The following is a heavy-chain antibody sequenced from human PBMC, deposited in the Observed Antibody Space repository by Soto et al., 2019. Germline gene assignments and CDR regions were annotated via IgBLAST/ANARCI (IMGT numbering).Heavy chain of an antibody. CDR3: ARGGYYFYMDV. J-gene: IGHJ6*03. CDR2: IHHSGST. Sequence: QVQLQESGPGLVTPSETLSLTCAVSGGSISISNWWSWVRQTAGKGLEWIGQIHHSGSTNYSPSLTSRVTISVDKSKNQFSLKMNSVTAADTAVYYCARGGYYFYMDVWGKGTTVTVSS. CDR1: GGSISISNW. V-gene: IGHV4-4*02. D-gene: IGHD1-26*01.